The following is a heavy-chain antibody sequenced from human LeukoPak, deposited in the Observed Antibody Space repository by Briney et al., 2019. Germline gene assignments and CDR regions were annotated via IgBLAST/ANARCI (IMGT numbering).Heavy chain of an antibody. J-gene: IGHJ4*02. Sequence: PSQTLSLTCTVSGGSISSSNYYWGWIRQPAGKGLEWIGRIYTSGSINYNPSLKSRVTISVDTSQNQFSLNLSSVTAADTAVYYCARGCRGGTCYLLWGQGTLVTVSS. CDR1: GGSISSSNYY. CDR3: ARGCRGGTCYLL. CDR2: IYTSGSI. D-gene: IGHD2-15*01. V-gene: IGHV4-61*02.